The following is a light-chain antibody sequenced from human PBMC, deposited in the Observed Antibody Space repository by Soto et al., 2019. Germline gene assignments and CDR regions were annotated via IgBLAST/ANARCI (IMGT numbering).Light chain of an antibody. CDR1: QSVGIN. V-gene: IGKV3-15*01. Sequence: EIVMTQSPATLSVSPGERATLSCRASQSVGINLARYQQKSGQAPRLLIYGASTRATDLPVRFSGSGSGTEFTLTISSLQSEDFAVYYCQQYTNWPRTFGQGTKVEIK. CDR3: QQYTNWPRT. CDR2: GAS. J-gene: IGKJ1*01.